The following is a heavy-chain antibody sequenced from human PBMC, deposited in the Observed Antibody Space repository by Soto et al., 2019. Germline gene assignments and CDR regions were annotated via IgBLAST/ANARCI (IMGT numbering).Heavy chain of an antibody. Sequence: VGSLRLSCAASGFTFSSYAMHWVRQAPGKGLEWVAVISYDGSNKYYADSVKGRFTISRDNSKNTLYLQMNSLRAEDTAVYYCARDLSSGWYPNYYYGMDVWGQGTTVTVSS. V-gene: IGHV3-30-3*01. D-gene: IGHD6-19*01. CDR3: ARDLSSGWYPNYYYGMDV. CDR1: GFTFSSYA. CDR2: ISYDGSNK. J-gene: IGHJ6*02.